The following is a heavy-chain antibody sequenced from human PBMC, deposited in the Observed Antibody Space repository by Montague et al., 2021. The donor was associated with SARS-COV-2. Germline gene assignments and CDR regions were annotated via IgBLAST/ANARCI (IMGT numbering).Heavy chain of an antibody. V-gene: IGHV2-5*01. D-gene: IGHD2-15*01. CDR3: AHRLFIEVLMVGEGDAFDV. J-gene: IGHJ6*02. Sequence: PALVKPTQTLTLTCTFSGFSLATRGMAVGWVRQPPGKGLEWLALIAWNDIERYSPSLKSRLTITKDPSKNQVVLTLTNMGPVDTATYYCAHRLFIEVLMVGEGDAFDVWGQGTRVTVSS. CDR1: GFSLATRGMA. CDR2: IAWNDIE.